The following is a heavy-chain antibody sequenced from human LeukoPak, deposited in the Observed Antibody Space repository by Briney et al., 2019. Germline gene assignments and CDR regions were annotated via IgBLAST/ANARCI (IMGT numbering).Heavy chain of an antibody. V-gene: IGHV3-23*01. CDR3: AKGKGYSYGYFDY. CDR2: ISGSGGST. J-gene: IGHJ4*02. Sequence: GGSLRLSCAASGFTFSSYAMSWVRQAPGKGLEWVSGISGSGGSTYYADSVKGRFTISRDNSKNTLYLQMNSLRAEDTAVYYCAKGKGYSYGYFDYWGQGTLVTVSS. CDR1: GFTFSSYA. D-gene: IGHD5-18*01.